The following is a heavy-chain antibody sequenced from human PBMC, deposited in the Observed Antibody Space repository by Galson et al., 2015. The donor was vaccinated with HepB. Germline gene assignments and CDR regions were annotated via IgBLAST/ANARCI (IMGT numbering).Heavy chain of an antibody. CDR1: GGSISSYY. V-gene: IGHV4-59*01. Sequence: SETLSLTCTVSGGSISSYYWSWIRQPPGKGLEWIGYIYYSGSTNYNPSLKSRVTILVDTSKNQFSLKLSPVTAADTAVYYCARDKGFSGQQGFDPWGQGTLVTVSS. D-gene: IGHD1-26*01. J-gene: IGHJ5*02. CDR3: ARDKGFSGQQGFDP. CDR2: IYYSGST.